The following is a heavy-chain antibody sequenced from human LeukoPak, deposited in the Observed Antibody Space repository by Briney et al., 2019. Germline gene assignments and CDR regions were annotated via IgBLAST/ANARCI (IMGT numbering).Heavy chain of an antibody. CDR2: INHSGST. D-gene: IGHD2-21*02. V-gene: IGHV4-34*01. CDR3: ATRGDCPLGLCNWFDP. Sequence: SETLSLTCAVYGGSFSGYYWSWIRQPPGKGLEWIGEINHSGSTNYNPSLKSRVTISVDTSKNQFSLKLSSVTAADTAVYYCATRGDCPLGLCNWFDPWGQGTLVTVSS. J-gene: IGHJ5*02. CDR1: GGSFSGYY.